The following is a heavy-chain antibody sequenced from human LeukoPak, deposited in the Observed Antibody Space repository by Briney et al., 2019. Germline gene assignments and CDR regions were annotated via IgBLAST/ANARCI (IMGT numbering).Heavy chain of an antibody. CDR3: VRFSDY. Sequence: GESLKISCKGSGYSFTNYWIGWVRQMPGKGLEWMGIIYPGGSDTAYSPSFQGQVTISADKSISTAYLQWGSLKASDTAMYYCVRFSDYWGQGTLVTVSS. V-gene: IGHV5-51*01. J-gene: IGHJ4*02. CDR2: IYPGGSDT. CDR1: GYSFTNYW.